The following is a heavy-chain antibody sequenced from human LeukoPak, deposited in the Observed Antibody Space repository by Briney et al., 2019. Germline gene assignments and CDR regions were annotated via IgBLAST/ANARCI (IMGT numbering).Heavy chain of an antibody. D-gene: IGHD2-21*02. CDR3: ARDNREVRGGDCFDV. CDR2: INPNSGVT. V-gene: IGHV1-2*02. Sequence: GASVKVSCKASGYTFTDYYIHWVRQAPGQGRKGMGWINPNSGVTNYAQKFQGRANMTRDTSITTAYMELSRLRSDDTAVYYGARDNREVRGGDCFDVWGKGTTVTVSS. J-gene: IGHJ6*04. CDR1: GYTFTDYY.